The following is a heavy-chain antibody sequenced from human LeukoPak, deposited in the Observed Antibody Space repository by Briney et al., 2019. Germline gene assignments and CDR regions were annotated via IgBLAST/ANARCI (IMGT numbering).Heavy chain of an antibody. CDR1: GGSFSGYY. Sequence: SETLSLTCAVYGGSFSGYYWSWIRQPPGEGLEWIGEINHSGSTNYNPSLKSRVTISVDTSKNQFSLKLSSVTAADTAVYYCARILPRVDAFDIWGQGTMVTVSS. CDR2: INHSGST. J-gene: IGHJ3*02. CDR3: ARILPRVDAFDI. V-gene: IGHV4-34*01. D-gene: IGHD2/OR15-2a*01.